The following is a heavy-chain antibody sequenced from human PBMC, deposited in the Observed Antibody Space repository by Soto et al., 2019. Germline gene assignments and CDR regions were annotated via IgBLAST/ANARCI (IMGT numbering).Heavy chain of an antibody. CDR3: ARGIRNYGGKGYFDY. V-gene: IGHV4-30-4*01. J-gene: IGHJ4*02. Sequence: QVQLQESGPGLVKPSQTLSLTCTVSGGSVSSGDYFWSWIRQPPGKGLEWIGYIYYSGSTYYNPSLKSRIPISVDTSKNQFSLNLSSVTAADTAVYSCARGIRNYGGKGYFDYWGQGTLVTVSS. CDR1: GGSVSSGDYF. CDR2: IYYSGST. D-gene: IGHD4-17*01.